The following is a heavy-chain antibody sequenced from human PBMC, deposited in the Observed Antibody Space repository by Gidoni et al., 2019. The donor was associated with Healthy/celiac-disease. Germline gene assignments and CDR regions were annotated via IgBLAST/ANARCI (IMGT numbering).Heavy chain of an antibody. J-gene: IGHJ2*01. CDR3: AKAPSLQLLVVGWYFDL. V-gene: IGHV3-23*04. CDR1: GFTFSSYA. D-gene: IGHD2-2*01. Sequence: EVQLVESGGGLVQPGGSLRLSCAASGFTFSSYAMGWVRQAPGKGLEWVSAISGSGGSTYYADSVKGRFTISRDNSKNTLYLQMNSLRAEDTAVYYCAKAPSLQLLVVGWYFDLWGRGTLVTVSS. CDR2: ISGSGGST.